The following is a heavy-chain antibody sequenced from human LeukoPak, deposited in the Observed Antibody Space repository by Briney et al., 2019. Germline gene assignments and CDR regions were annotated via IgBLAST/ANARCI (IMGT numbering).Heavy chain of an antibody. V-gene: IGHV3-13*01. CDR2: IGTAGDT. D-gene: IGHD5-12*01. J-gene: IGHJ4*02. Sequence: GGSLRLSCAASGFTFSSYDMHWVRQATGKGLEWVSAIGTAGDTYYPGSVKGRFTISRENAKNSLYLQMNSLRAGDTAVYYCARGDIVATTGGFDYWGQGTLVTVSS. CDR3: ARGDIVATTGGFDY. CDR1: GFTFSSYD.